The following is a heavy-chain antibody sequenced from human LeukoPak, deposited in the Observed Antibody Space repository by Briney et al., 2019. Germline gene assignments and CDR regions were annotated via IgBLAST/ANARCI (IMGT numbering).Heavy chain of an antibody. CDR2: IRSKAYGGTT. CDR1: GFSFGDYV. J-gene: IGHJ4*02. D-gene: IGHD3-22*01. V-gene: IGHV3-49*04. Sequence: GGCLRLSCTASGFSFGDYVMSWVRQAPGKGLEWVGFIRSKAYGGTTEYAASVKGRFTISRDDSKSIAYLQMNSLKTEDTAVYYCTRERPTYYYDSSGLFDYWGQGTLVTVSP. CDR3: TRERPTYYYDSSGLFDY.